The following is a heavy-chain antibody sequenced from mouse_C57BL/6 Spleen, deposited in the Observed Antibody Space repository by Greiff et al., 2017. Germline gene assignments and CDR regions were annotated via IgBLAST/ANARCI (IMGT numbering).Heavy chain of an antibody. CDR2: ISPRSGNT. CDR3: ARWEDYDHFDY. D-gene: IGHD2-4*01. CDR1: GYTFTSYG. V-gene: IGHV1-81*01. Sequence: VQLQQSGAELARPGASVTLSCKASGYTFTSYGISWVKQRTGQGLEWIGEISPRSGNTSYNEKFKGKATLTADKSSSTAYMELRSLTSEDSAVYFCARWEDYDHFDYWGQGTTLTVSS. J-gene: IGHJ2*01.